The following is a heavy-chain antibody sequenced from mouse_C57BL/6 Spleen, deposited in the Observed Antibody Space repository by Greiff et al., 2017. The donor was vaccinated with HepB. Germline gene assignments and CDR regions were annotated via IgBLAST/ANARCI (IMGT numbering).Heavy chain of an antibody. D-gene: IGHD1-1*01. J-gene: IGHJ1*03. CDR2: ILPSIGRT. CDR3: ARARGYGSSYWYFDV. Sequence: QVQLQQSGSELRSPGSSVKLSCKDFDSEVFPIAYMSWVRQKPGHGFEWIGGILPSIGRTIYGEKFEDKATLDADTLSNTAYLELNSLTSEDSAIYYCARARGYGSSYWYFDVWGTGTTVTVSS. CDR1: DSEVFPIAY. V-gene: IGHV15-2*01.